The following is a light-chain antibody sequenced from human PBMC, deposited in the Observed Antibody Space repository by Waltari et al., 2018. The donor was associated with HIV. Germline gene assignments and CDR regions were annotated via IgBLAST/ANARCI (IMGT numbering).Light chain of an antibody. Sequence: EIVMTQSPITLSVSPGERATLSCRASQSVGSNLAWYQQRLGQAPRLLFYGASTRATDISARFSGSGSGTEFTLTISSLQSEDFAIYFCQQYNNWPLTFGGGTKVEI. CDR3: QQYNNWPLT. V-gene: IGKV3-15*01. CDR1: QSVGSN. J-gene: IGKJ4*01. CDR2: GAS.